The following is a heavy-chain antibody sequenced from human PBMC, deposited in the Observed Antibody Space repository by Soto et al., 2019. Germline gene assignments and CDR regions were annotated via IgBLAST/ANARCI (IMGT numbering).Heavy chain of an antibody. V-gene: IGHV4-39*01. J-gene: IGHJ5*02. CDR1: GDSISSVSHY. Sequence: SETLSLTCTVSGDSISSVSHYWGWIRQPPGKGLEWIGSMFYTGTSYYNPSLKRRVTMSLDTSRNEFSLKLSSVTAADTAVYYCARHINWNYQIDPWGQGSLVTVSS. CDR3: ARHINWNYQIDP. D-gene: IGHD1-7*01. CDR2: MFYTGTS.